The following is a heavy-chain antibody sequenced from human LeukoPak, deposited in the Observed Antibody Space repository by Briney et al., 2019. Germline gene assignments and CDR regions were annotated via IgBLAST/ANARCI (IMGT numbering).Heavy chain of an antibody. Sequence: GGSLRLSCAASGFTVSSYYMSWVRQAPGKGLEWVSVIYSGGSTYYAESVKGRFTISRDNSKNTLYLQMNSLRAEDTAVYYCASAPTTDYYYGMDVWGKGTTVTVSS. CDR3: ASAPTTDYYYGMDV. D-gene: IGHD1-26*01. V-gene: IGHV3-53*01. J-gene: IGHJ6*04. CDR1: GFTVSSYY. CDR2: IYSGGST.